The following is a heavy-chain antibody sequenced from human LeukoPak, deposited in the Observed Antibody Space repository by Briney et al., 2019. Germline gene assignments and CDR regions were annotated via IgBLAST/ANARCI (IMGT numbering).Heavy chain of an antibody. CDR3: ARGVEVTLYYYYYYMDV. J-gene: IGHJ6*03. Sequence: ASVKVSCKASGYTFTSYDISWVRQAPGQGLEWMGWISAYNGNTNYAQKLQGRVTMTTDTSTSTAYMELRSLRSDDTAVYYCARGVEVTLYYYYYYMDVWGKGTTVTISS. D-gene: IGHD5-18*01. CDR1: GYTFTSYD. V-gene: IGHV1-18*01. CDR2: ISAYNGNT.